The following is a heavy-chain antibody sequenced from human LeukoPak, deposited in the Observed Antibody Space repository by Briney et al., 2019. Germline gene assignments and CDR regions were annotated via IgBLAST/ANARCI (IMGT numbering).Heavy chain of an antibody. CDR3: SRGVIVGAAYFDY. D-gene: IGHD1-26*01. V-gene: IGHV3-49*04. J-gene: IGHJ4*02. CDR2: IKTKTYGGTT. CDR1: GFTFTSYA. Sequence: PGGSLRLSCAASGFTFTSYAVSWVRQAPGKGPEWISFIKTKTYGGTTEYAASVKGRFTISRDDSTGIAYLQMDSLKPEDTAVYYCSRGVIVGAAYFDYWGQGTLVTVSS.